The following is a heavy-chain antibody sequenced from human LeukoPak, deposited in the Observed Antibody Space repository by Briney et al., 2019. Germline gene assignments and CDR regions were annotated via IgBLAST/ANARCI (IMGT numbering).Heavy chain of an antibody. CDR3: AKTYDFWSGYFHYFDY. J-gene: IGHJ4*02. CDR1: GFTFSSYA. Sequence: GGSLRLSCAASGFTFSSYAMSWVRQAPGKGLEWVSAISGSGGSTYYADSVKGRFTISRDNSKNTLYLQMNSLRVEDTAVYYCAKTYDFWSGYFHYFDYWGQGTLVTVSS. D-gene: IGHD3-3*01. CDR2: ISGSGGST. V-gene: IGHV3-23*01.